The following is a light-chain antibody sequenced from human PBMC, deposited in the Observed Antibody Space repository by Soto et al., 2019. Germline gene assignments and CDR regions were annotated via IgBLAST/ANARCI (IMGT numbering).Light chain of an antibody. CDR1: SSNIGAGYD. J-gene: IGLJ1*01. CDR3: QSYDSSLGADV. Sequence: QSVLTQPPSVSGAPGQRVTISCTGGSSNIGAGYDVHWYQQLPGTAPKLLIYDNTNRPSGVPDRFSGSKSGTSGSLAITGLQAEDEADYYCQSYDSSLGADVFATGTKLTVL. V-gene: IGLV1-40*01. CDR2: DNT.